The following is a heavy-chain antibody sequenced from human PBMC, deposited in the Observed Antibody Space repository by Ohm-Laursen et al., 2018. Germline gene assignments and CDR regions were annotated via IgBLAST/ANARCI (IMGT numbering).Heavy chain of an antibody. CDR3: AKDTGTWGLRLGELSFNDY. D-gene: IGHD3-16*02. Sequence: SLRLSCSDSGFTFSDYYMSWIRQAPGKGLEWVSAISGSGGSAYYADSVKGRFTISRDNSKNTLYLQMNSLRAEDTAVYYCAKDTGTWGLRLGELSFNDYWGQGTLVTVSS. J-gene: IGHJ4*02. V-gene: IGHV3-23*01. CDR1: GFTFSDYY. CDR2: ISGSGGSA.